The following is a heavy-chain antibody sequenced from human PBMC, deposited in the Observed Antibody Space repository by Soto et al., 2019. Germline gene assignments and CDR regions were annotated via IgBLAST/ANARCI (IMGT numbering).Heavy chain of an antibody. Sequence: QVQLVQSGAEVKKLGASVKVSCKPSGYTFTSYYMHWVRQAPGQGLEWMGIMNTAAGYTSYAQKFQGRVTMTRDTSTSTVYMELSSLRAEDTAVYYCARGGDWNLGFDPWGQGTLVTVSS. CDR2: MNTAAGYT. J-gene: IGHJ5*02. CDR1: GYTFTSYY. V-gene: IGHV1-46*01. D-gene: IGHD1-7*01. CDR3: ARGGDWNLGFDP.